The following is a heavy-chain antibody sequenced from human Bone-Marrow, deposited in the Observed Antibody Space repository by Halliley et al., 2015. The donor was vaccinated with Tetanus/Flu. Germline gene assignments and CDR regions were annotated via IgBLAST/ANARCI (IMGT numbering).Heavy chain of an antibody. J-gene: IGHJ4*02. Sequence: GSEKYYAASVKGRFTISRDKAKNSMYLQMNSLRVEDPAVYYCARSCGVNTISGVVIGGYFDSWGQGTLATVSS. CDR3: ARSCGVNTISGVVIGGYFDS. D-gene: IGHD3-3*01. CDR2: GSEK. V-gene: IGHV3-7*03.